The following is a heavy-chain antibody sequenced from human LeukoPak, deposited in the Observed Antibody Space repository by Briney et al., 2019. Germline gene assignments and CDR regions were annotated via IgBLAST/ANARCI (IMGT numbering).Heavy chain of an antibody. Sequence: SETLSLTCAVYGGSFSGYYWSWIRQPPGKGLEWIGEINHSGSTNYNPSLKSRVTISVDTSKNQFSLKLSSVTAADTAVYYCARGEDYYDSSGYYYPWWGQGTLVTVSS. J-gene: IGHJ4*02. V-gene: IGHV4-34*01. CDR3: ARGEDYYDSSGYYYPW. D-gene: IGHD3-22*01. CDR2: INHSGST. CDR1: GGSFSGYY.